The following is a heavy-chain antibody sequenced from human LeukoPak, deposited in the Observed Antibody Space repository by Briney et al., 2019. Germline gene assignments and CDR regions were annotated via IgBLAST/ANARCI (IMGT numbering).Heavy chain of an antibody. J-gene: IGHJ4*02. CDR2: ISSSSSYT. CDR1: GFTFSDYY. D-gene: IGHD5-12*01. V-gene: IGHV3-11*06. Sequence: GSLRLSCAASGFTFSDYYMSWIRQAPGKGLEWVSYISSSSSYTSYADSVKGRFTISRDNAKNSLYLQMNSLRAEDTDVYYCARGGYSGYDFDYWGQGTLVTVSS. CDR3: ARGGYSGYDFDY.